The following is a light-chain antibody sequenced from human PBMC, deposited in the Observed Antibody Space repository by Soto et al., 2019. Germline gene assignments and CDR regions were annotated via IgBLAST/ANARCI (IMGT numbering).Light chain of an antibody. Sequence: EIVLTQSPGTLSLPPGERATLSCRASQSVSSNYVAWYQRKPGQAPRLLIYGASSRATGIPDRFSGSGSGTDFTLTINRLEPEDFAVYYCQQYGTSPWTFGQGTKVEIK. CDR2: GAS. CDR1: QSVSSNY. CDR3: QQYGTSPWT. V-gene: IGKV3-20*01. J-gene: IGKJ1*01.